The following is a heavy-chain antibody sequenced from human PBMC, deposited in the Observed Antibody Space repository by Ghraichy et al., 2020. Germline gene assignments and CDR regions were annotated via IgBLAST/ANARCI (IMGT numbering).Heavy chain of an antibody. D-gene: IGHD6-13*01. CDR2: INHSGST. CDR3: ARAYIAAAEVPWFDP. CDR1: GGSFSGYY. Sequence: SQTLSLTCAVYGGSFSGYYWSWIRQPPGKGLEWIGEINHSGSTNYNPSLKSRVTISVDTSKNQFSLKLSSVTAADTAVYYCARAYIAAAEVPWFDPWGQGTLVTVSS. V-gene: IGHV4-34*01. J-gene: IGHJ5*02.